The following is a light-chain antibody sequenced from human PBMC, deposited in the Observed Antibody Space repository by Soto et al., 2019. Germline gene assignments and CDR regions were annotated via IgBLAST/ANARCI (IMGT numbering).Light chain of an antibody. CDR3: QHYNDWPPAFT. Sequence: EILMTQSTATLSVSPGERATLSCRASQSLNRNLAWYQQKPGQAPRLIIYGASTRASGIPARFSGSGSGTEFTLTICSLQSEDFALYYCQHYNDWPPAFTFGPGTKVDL. CDR2: GAS. J-gene: IGKJ3*01. V-gene: IGKV3D-15*01. CDR1: QSLNRN.